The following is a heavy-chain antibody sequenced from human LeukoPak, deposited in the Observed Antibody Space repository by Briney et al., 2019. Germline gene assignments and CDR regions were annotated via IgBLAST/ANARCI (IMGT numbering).Heavy chain of an antibody. J-gene: IGHJ6*03. D-gene: IGHD6-19*01. Sequence: PSETLSLTYTVSGGSISSYYWSWIRQPPGKGLEWIGYIYYSGSTNYNPSLKSRVTISVDTSKNQFSLKLSSVTAADTAVYYCARAVAVFGTYYYMDVWGKGTTVTVSS. CDR2: IYYSGST. CDR1: GGSISSYY. V-gene: IGHV4-59*01. CDR3: ARAVAVFGTYYYMDV.